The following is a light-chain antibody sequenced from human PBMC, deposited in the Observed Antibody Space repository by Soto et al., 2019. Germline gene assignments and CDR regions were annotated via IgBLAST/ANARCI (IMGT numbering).Light chain of an antibody. V-gene: IGKV3-20*01. CDR2: DAS. J-gene: IGKJ4*01. CDR1: QSVSSY. Sequence: EIVLTQSPATLSLSPGERATLYCRASQSVSSYLAWYQQKPGQAPRLLIYDASSRATGIPDRFSGGGSGTDFTLTISRLEPEDFAVYYCQQYGSSPLTFGGGTKVDI. CDR3: QQYGSSPLT.